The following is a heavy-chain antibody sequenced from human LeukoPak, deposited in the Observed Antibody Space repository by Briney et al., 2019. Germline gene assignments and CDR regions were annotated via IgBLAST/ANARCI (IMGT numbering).Heavy chain of an antibody. D-gene: IGHD6-13*01. CDR2: ISSSSSYI. J-gene: IGHJ4*02. V-gene: IGHV3-21*01. Sequence: GGSLRLSCAASGFTFSSYTMTWVRQAPGKGLEWASSISSSSSYIYYADSVKGRFTISRHNAKNSLYLQMNSLRVEDTAVYYCARVSSSWHYFDYWGQGTLVTVSS. CDR3: ARVSSSWHYFDY. CDR1: GFTFSSYT.